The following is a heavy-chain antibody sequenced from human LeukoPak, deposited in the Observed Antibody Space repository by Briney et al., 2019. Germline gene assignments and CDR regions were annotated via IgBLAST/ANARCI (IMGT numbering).Heavy chain of an antibody. V-gene: IGHV4-59*01. CDR2: IYYSGST. D-gene: IGHD3-10*01. Sequence: SETLSLTCTVSGGSISSYYWSWIRQPPGKGLEWIGYIYYSGSTTYNPSLKSRVTISVDTSKNQFSLRLSSVTAADTAVYYCARVQYYYGSGFDSWGQGTLVTVSS. CDR1: GGSISSYY. J-gene: IGHJ4*02. CDR3: ARVQYYYGSGFDS.